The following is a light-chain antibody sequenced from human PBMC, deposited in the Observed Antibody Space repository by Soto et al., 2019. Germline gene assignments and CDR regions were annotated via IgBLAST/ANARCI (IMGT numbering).Light chain of an antibody. J-gene: IGKJ5*01. V-gene: IGKV1-13*02. Sequence: AIQLTQSPSSLSAFVGDRVTITCRASQAISGALAWYQQKPGKAPKFLIFDVSTLQSGIPSRFSGSDSGTDFTLTISSLQPEDFGNYYCQQFNTYPISFGQRTRLEIK. CDR1: QAISGA. CDR2: DVS. CDR3: QQFNTYPIS.